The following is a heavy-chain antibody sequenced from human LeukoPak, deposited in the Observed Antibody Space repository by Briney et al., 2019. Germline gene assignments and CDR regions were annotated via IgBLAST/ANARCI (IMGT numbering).Heavy chain of an antibody. CDR2: IYTSGST. Sequence: SETLSLTCTVSGGSISSYYWSWIRQPAGKGLEWIGRIYTSGSTNYNPSLKSRVTMSVDTSKNQFSLKLSSVTAADTAVYYCARASRDYVWGSYRSNWFDPWGQGTLVTVSS. J-gene: IGHJ5*02. V-gene: IGHV4-4*07. CDR3: ARASRDYVWGSYRSNWFDP. D-gene: IGHD3-16*02. CDR1: GGSISSYY.